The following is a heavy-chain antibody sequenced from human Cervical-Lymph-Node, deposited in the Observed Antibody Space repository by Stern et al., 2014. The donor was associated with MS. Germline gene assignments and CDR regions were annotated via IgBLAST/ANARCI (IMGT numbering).Heavy chain of an antibody. J-gene: IGHJ4*02. CDR1: GFTFRTHG. D-gene: IGHD3-22*01. V-gene: IGHV3-33*01. Sequence: MQLVESGGGVVQPGTSLRLSCVASGFTFRTHGVHWVRQAPGKGLEWVAGAWSNGRKEYFADSVKGRFSISRDNTKNTLYLQMESLRVEDTAVYFCARDDDTSSHYSKFDYWGQGTVVTVSS. CDR2: AWSNGRKE. CDR3: ARDDDTSSHYSKFDY.